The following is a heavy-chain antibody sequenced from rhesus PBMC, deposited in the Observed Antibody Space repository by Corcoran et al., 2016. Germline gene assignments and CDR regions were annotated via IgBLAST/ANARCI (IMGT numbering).Heavy chain of an antibody. V-gene: IGHV1S2*01. D-gene: IGHD3-3*01. CDR1: GYTFTDYY. J-gene: IGHJ4*01. CDR2: INPYNGNT. Sequence: VQLVQSGAEVKKPGSSVKVSCKASGYTFTDYYMHWVRQAPRQGLEWMGWINPYNGNTKYTQKFQGRVTMTRDTSTSTAYMELSSLRSEDTAVYYCARVPLLQYLDWLLSYFDYWGQGVLVTVSS. CDR3: ARVPLLQYLDWLLSYFDY.